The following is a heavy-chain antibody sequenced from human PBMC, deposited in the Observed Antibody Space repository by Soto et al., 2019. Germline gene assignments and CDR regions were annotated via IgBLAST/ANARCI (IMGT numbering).Heavy chain of an antibody. V-gene: IGHV1-2*04. CDR1: GYTFTGYY. D-gene: IGHD2-2*02. CDR3: ARAPLGYCSSTSCYNFDY. CDR2: INPNSGGT. J-gene: IGHJ4*02. Sequence: GASVKVSCKASGYTFTGYYMHWVRQAPGQGLEWMGWINPNSGGTNYAQKFQGWVTMTRDTSISTAYMELSRLRSDDTAVYYCARAPLGYCSSTSCYNFDYWGQGTLVTVSS.